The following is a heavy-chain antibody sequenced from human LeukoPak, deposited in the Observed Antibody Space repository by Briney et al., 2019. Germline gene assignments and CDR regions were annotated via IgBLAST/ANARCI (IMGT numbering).Heavy chain of an antibody. D-gene: IGHD1-26*01. V-gene: IGHV3-23*01. CDR1: GFTFSNYA. CDR3: AKDSGSFDY. Sequence: GGSLRLSCAASGFTFSNYAMTWVRQAPGKGLEWVSAISDSGRNTYYADSVKGRFTISRDSSKNTLYLQMSSLRPGDTAVYYCAKDSGSFDYWGQGTLVTVSS. CDR2: ISDSGRNT. J-gene: IGHJ4*02.